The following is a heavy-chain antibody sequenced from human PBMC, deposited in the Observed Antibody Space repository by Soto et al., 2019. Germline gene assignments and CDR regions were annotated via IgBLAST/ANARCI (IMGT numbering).Heavy chain of an antibody. CDR3: ARVSWSYSTSNDH. V-gene: IGHV3-48*02. CDR1: GFTFRSYS. Sequence: EVQLVESGGGLVQPGGSLRLSCAASGFTFRSYSMTWVRQAPGKGLEWLSYISSISTTIYYADSVKGRFTISRDNAKNSLYLQMNSLGDEDTAVYYCARVSWSYSTSNDHWGQGTLVTVSS. J-gene: IGHJ5*02. D-gene: IGHD2-21*01. CDR2: ISSISTTI.